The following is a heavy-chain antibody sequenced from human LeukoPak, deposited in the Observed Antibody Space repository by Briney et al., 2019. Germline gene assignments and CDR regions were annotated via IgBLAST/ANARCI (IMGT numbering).Heavy chain of an antibody. CDR1: GFTFSSYG. J-gene: IGHJ3*02. V-gene: IGHV3-30*02. D-gene: IGHD6-19*01. Sequence: GGSLRLSCAASGFTFSSYGMHWVRQAPGKGLEWVAFIRYDGSNKYYADSVKGRFTISRDNSKNTLYLQMNSLRAEDTAVYYCARDGVPGGGWYHAFDIWGQGTMVTVSS. CDR3: ARDGVPGGGWYHAFDI. CDR2: IRYDGSNK.